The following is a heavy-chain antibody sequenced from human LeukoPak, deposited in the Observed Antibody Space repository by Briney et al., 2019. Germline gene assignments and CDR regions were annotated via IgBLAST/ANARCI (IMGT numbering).Heavy chain of an antibody. J-gene: IGHJ4*02. V-gene: IGHV3-21*01. CDR1: GFTFSTHS. Sequence: KPGGSLRLSCAASGFTFSTHSMYWVRQAPGKGLEWVSSISASSNFIHYAESVRGRFTISRDNAKNSLYLQMNSLGAQDTAVYYCARPATGYCSSAGCHWDSWGQGTLVTVSS. CDR2: ISASSNFI. CDR3: ARPATGYCSSAGCHWDS. D-gene: IGHD2-2*01.